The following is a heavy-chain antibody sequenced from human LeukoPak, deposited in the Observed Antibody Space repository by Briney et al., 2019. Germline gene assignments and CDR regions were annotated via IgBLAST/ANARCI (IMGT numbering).Heavy chain of an antibody. D-gene: IGHD4-17*01. CDR1: GFTFSSYE. CDR2: IRSSGSTI. V-gene: IGHV3-48*03. J-gene: IGHJ4*02. CDR3: ARVSPNTVTTLQYFDY. Sequence: GGSLRLSCAASGFTFSSYEMNWVRQVPGKGLEWVSYIRSSGSTIYYADSVKGRFTISRDNAKNSLYLQMNSLRAEDTAVYYCARVSPNTVTTLQYFDYWGQGTLVTVSS.